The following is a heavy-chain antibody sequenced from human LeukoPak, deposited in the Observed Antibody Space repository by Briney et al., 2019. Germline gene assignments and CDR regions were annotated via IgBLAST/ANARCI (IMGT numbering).Heavy chain of an antibody. D-gene: IGHD1-14*01. CDR1: GYTFTSYG. J-gene: IGHJ4*02. Sequence: ASVKVSCKASGYTFTSYGISWVRQAPGQGLEWMGWISAYNGNTNYAQKLQGRVTMTTDTSTSTAYMELRSLRSDDTAGYYCARGNPPRAARGYFDSWGQGTLVTVSS. V-gene: IGHV1-18*01. CDR2: ISAYNGNT. CDR3: ARGNPPRAARGYFDS.